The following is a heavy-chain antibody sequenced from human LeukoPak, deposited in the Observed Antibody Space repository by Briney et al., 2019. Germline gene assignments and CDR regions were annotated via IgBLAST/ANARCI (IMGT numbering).Heavy chain of an antibody. D-gene: IGHD2-15*01. CDR3: ARGASGGSYPLRSNWFDP. Sequence: PSETLSLPCAVYGGSFSGYYWSWIRQPPGKGLEWIGEINHSGSTNYNPSLKSRVTIPVDTSKNQFSLKLSSVTAADTAVYYCARGASGGSYPLRSNWFDPWGQGTLVTVSS. CDR1: GGSFSGYY. CDR2: INHSGST. V-gene: IGHV4-34*01. J-gene: IGHJ5*02.